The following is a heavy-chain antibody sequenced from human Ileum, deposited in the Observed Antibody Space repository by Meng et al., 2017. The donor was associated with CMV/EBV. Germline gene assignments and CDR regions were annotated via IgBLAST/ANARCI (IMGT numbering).Heavy chain of an antibody. CDR3: VRHGSSSSSLVWSYYLDY. Sequence: SSSSYSWGWIRQPPGKGLEWIGSVYYSGSTYYNPSLKSRVTISIDTSKNQFSLKLNSVTAADTAVYYCVRHGSSSSSLVWSYYLDYWGQGTLVTVSS. CDR2: VYYSGST. V-gene: IGHV4-39*01. CDR1: SSSSYS. J-gene: IGHJ4*02. D-gene: IGHD6-6*01.